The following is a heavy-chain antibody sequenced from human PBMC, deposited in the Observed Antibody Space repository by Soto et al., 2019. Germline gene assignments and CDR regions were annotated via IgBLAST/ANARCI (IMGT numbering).Heavy chain of an antibody. CDR1: GFTFSSYE. V-gene: IGHV3-48*03. CDR3: ARDSCLFSGWCGYFQH. CDR2: ISSSGSTI. J-gene: IGHJ1*01. Sequence: PGGSLRLSCAACGFTFSSYEMNWVRQAPGQGLEWVSYISSSGSTIYYADSVKGRFTISRDNAKNSLYLQMNSLRAEDTAVYYCARDSCLFSGWCGYFQHWGQGTLVTVSS. D-gene: IGHD6-19*01.